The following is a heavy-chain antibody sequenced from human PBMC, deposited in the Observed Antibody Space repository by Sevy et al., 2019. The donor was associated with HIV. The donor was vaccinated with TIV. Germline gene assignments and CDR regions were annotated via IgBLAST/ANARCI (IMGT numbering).Heavy chain of an antibody. CDR1: GITFSSHA. CDR2: IFESGGVK. Sequence: GGSLRLSCAASGITFSSHAMSWVRQAPGKGLEWVSTIFESGGVKYYADSVKGRFTISRDYSKNTLKLQMDSLRAEDTAVYYCAGGRYDSSGSFDAFDLWGQGTTVTVSS. J-gene: IGHJ3*01. V-gene: IGHV3-23*01. D-gene: IGHD3-22*01. CDR3: AGGRYDSSGSFDAFDL.